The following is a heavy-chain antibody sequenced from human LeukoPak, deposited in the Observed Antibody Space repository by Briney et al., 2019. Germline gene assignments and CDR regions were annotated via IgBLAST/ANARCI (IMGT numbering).Heavy chain of an antibody. D-gene: IGHD1-7*01. CDR3: ARRRTTDY. CDR1: GFTFSSYW. J-gene: IGHJ4*02. V-gene: IGHV3-7*01. CDR2: IKEDGSEK. Sequence: GGPLRLSCAASGFTFSSYWMSWVRQAPGKGLEWVANIKEDGSEKYYLDFVKGRFTISRDNAKKSLYLQMNSLRAEDTAVYYCARRRTTDYWGQGTLVSVSS.